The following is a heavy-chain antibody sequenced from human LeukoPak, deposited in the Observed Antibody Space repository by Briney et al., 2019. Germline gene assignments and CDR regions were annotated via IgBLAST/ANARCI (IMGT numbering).Heavy chain of an antibody. J-gene: IGHJ4*02. Sequence: GGSLRLSCAASGFTVSSNYMSWVRQAPGKGLEWVSVIYSGGSTYYADSVKGRFTISRDNSKNTLYLQMNSLRAEDTAEYYCAKGYDLWSGYSDFWGQGTLVTVSS. CDR1: GFTVSSNY. D-gene: IGHD3-3*01. CDR2: IYSGGST. CDR3: AKGYDLWSGYSDF. V-gene: IGHV3-66*01.